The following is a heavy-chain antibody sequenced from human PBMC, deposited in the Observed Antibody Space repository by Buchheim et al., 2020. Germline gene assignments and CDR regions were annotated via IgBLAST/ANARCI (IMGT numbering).Heavy chain of an antibody. J-gene: IGHJ5*02. CDR2: IIHGGST. Sequence: QVRLQQWGGGLLKPSETLTLTCAVSDESFSNNYWSWIRQPPGKGPEWIGEIIHGGSTHYSSSLESRVTISIDTSKNPVFLKVNSLTAADTAVYYCARSYSSSWTQNDWLDPWGQGTL. CDR3: ARSYSSSWTQNDWLDP. V-gene: IGHV4-34*12. D-gene: IGHD6-13*01. CDR1: DESFSNNY.